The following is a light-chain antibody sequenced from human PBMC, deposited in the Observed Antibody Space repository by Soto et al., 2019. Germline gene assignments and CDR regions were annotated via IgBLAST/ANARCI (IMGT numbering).Light chain of an antibody. CDR3: SSYTSSSTLPYV. J-gene: IGLJ1*01. V-gene: IGLV2-14*01. CDR1: SSDVGGYNY. Sequence: SALTQPASVSGSPGQSITISCTGTSSDVGGYNYVSWYQQHPGKAPKLMIYEVSNRPSGVSNRFSGSKSGNPASLTISGLQAEDEADYYCSSYTSSSTLPYVFGTGTKLTVL. CDR2: EVS.